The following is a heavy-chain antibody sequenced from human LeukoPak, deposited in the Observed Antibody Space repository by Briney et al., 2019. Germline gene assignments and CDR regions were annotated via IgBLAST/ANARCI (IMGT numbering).Heavy chain of an antibody. V-gene: IGHV3-21*01. CDR3: ARDSVTHDAFDI. CDR2: ISSSSSYI. CDR1: GFTFSSYS. J-gene: IGHJ3*02. D-gene: IGHD5-18*01. Sequence: PGGSLRLSCAASGFTFSSYSMIWVRQAPGKGLEWVSSISSSSSYIYYADSVKGRFTISRDNAKNSLYLQMNTLRAEDTAVYYCARDSVTHDAFDIWGQGTMVTVSS.